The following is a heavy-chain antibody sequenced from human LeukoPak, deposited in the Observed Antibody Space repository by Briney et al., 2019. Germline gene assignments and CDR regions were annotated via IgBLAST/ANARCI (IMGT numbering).Heavy chain of an antibody. V-gene: IGHV3-48*04. CDR2: ISSSSSTI. CDR1: GFTFSSYS. J-gene: IGHJ4*02. Sequence: GGSLRLSCAASGFTFSSYSINWVRQAPGKGLEWVSYISSSSSTIYHADSVKGRFTISRDNAKNSLYLQMNSLRAEDTAVYYCERVLGYWGQGTLVTVSS. D-gene: IGHD3-16*01. CDR3: ERVLGY.